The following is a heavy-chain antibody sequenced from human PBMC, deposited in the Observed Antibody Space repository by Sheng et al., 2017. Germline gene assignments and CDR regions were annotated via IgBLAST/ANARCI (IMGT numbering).Heavy chain of an antibody. D-gene: IGHD3-22*01. CDR3: ARIPLPDYYDSSGYYEY. V-gene: IGHV1-69*02. J-gene: IGHJ4*02. CDR1: GGTFSSYT. CDR2: IIPILGIA. Sequence: QVQLVQSGAEVKKPGSSVKVSCKASGGTFSSYTISWVRQAPGQGLEWMGRIIPILGIANYAQKFQGRVTITADKSTSTAYMELSSLRSEDTAVYYCARIPLPDYYDSSGYYEYWGRGNPWSPSPQ.